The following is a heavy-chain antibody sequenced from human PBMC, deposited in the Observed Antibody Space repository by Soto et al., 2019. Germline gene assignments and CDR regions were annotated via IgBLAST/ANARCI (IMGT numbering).Heavy chain of an antibody. Sequence: GGSLRLSCAASGFTFSSYAMSWVRQAPGKGLEWVSAISGSGGSTYYADSVKGRFTISRDNSKNTLYLQMNSLRAEDTAVYYCARDPSYSSSSSLDYWGQGTLVTVSS. CDR3: ARDPSYSSSSSLDY. D-gene: IGHD6-6*01. CDR2: ISGSGGST. J-gene: IGHJ4*02. CDR1: GFTFSSYA. V-gene: IGHV3-23*01.